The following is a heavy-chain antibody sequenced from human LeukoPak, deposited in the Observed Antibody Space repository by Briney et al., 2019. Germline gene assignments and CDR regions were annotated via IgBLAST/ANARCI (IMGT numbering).Heavy chain of an antibody. D-gene: IGHD2-15*01. Sequence: VKVSCKAPGYTFTSYDINWVRQATGQGLEWMGRLNPNSGSTDYAQKFQGRVAMTRNSSISTVYMELNSLRSEDTAVYYCARDPRHYCSGGSCYSHYYYYYMDVWGKGTTVTISS. J-gene: IGHJ6*03. V-gene: IGHV1-8*01. CDR1: GYTFTSYD. CDR2: LNPNSGST. CDR3: ARDPRHYCSGGSCYSHYYYYYMDV.